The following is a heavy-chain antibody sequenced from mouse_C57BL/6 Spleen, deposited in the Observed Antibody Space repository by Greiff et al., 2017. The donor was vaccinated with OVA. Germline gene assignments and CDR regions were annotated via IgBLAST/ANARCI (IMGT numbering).Heavy chain of an antibody. J-gene: IGHJ2*01. CDR1: GYTFTSYW. CDR2: IDPSDSYT. Sequence: QVQLQQPGAELVKPGASVKLSCKASGYTFTSYWMQWVKQRPGQGLEWIGEIDPSDSYTNYNQKFKGKATLTVDTSSSTAYMQLSSLTSEDSAVYYCARRDYSNLDYWGQGTTLTVS. V-gene: IGHV1-50*01. D-gene: IGHD2-5*01. CDR3: ARRDYSNLDY.